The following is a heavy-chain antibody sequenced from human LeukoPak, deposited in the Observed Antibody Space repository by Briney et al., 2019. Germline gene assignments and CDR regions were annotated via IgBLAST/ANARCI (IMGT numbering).Heavy chain of an antibody. J-gene: IGHJ3*02. CDR3: AGDRSDQDAFDI. V-gene: IGHV3-11*06. Sequence: GRFTISRDNAKNSLYLQMNSLRAEDTAVYYCAGDRSDQDAFDIWGQGTMVTVSS. D-gene: IGHD2-2*01.